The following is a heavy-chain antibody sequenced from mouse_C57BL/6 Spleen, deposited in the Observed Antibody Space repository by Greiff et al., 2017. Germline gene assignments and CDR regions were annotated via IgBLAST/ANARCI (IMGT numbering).Heavy chain of an antibody. CDR2: INPGSGGT. CDR1: GYAFTNYL. J-gene: IGHJ4*01. Sequence: VKLQESGAELVRPGTSVKVSCKASGYAFTNYLIEWVKQRPGQGLEWIGVINPGSGGTNYNEKFKGKATLTADKSSSTAYMQLSILTSEDSAVYFCARGWLLRGSAMDYWGQGTSVTVSS. V-gene: IGHV1-54*01. D-gene: IGHD2-3*01. CDR3: ARGWLLRGSAMDY.